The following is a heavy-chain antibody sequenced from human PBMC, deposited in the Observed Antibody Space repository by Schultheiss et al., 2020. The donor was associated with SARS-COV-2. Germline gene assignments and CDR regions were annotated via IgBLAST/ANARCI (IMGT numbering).Heavy chain of an antibody. D-gene: IGHD4-23*01. V-gene: IGHV4-4*02. Sequence: SQTLSLTCTVSGGSISRSNWWSWVRQPPGKGLEWIGYISYSGRTNNNPSLKSRVTISLDTSKNQFSPKLSSVTAADTAVYYCARERRMTTVVTSWYFDLWGRGTLVTVSS. CDR1: GGSISRSNW. CDR3: ARERRMTTVVTSWYFDL. J-gene: IGHJ2*01. CDR2: ISYSGRT.